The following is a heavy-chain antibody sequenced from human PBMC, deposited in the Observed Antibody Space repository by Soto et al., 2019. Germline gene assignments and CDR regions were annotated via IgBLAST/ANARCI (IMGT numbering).Heavy chain of an antibody. J-gene: IGHJ4*02. V-gene: IGHV4-30-4*01. CDR1: GGSTSSDNY. D-gene: IGHD2-8*01. CDR3: AREGGESSDGLYYFDS. CDR2: IYYSGNT. Sequence: QVQLQESGPGLVKPSQTLSLTCTVSGGSTSSDNYWRWIRQPPGKGLEWIGHIYYSGNTDYNPSLKSRLAISIDTSKHQFTLKLSAVTAADTAVYFCAREGGESSDGLYYFDSWGQGSLVTVSS.